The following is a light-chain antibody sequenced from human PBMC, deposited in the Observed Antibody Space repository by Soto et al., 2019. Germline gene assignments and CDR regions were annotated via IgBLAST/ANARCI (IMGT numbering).Light chain of an antibody. J-gene: IGKJ1*01. CDR1: QSLVYSDGNTY. CDR3: MQGTHWPPWT. CDR2: NVS. V-gene: IGKV2-30*01. Sequence: DVVMTQSPLSLPVTLGQPASISCRSSQSLVYSDGNTYLNWFQQRPGQSPRRLIYNVSNRDSGVPDRFSGSGSGTDFTLRISRVEAEDVGVYYCMQGTHWPPWTFGQGTKVELK.